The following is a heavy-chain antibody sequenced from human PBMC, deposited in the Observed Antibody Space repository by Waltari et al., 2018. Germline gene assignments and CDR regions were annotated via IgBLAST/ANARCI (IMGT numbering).Heavy chain of an antibody. CDR1: GFTFSSYA. CDR3: AKFEGYCSGGSCYVYAFDI. D-gene: IGHD2-15*01. J-gene: IGHJ3*02. CDR2: ISGSGGST. V-gene: IGHV3-23*01. Sequence: EVQLLESGGGLVQPGGSLRLSCAASGFTFSSYAMSWVRQAQGKGLEWVSAISGSGGSTYYADSVKGRFTISRDNSKNTLYLQMNSLRAEDTAVYYCAKFEGYCSGGSCYVYAFDIWGQGTMVTVSS.